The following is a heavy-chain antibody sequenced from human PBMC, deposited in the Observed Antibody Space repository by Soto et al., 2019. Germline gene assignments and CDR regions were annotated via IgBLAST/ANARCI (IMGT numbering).Heavy chain of an antibody. D-gene: IGHD6-6*01. Sequence: EVQLVESGGGLVKPGGSLRLSCAASGFTFSSYSMNWVRQAPGKGLEWVASISSSSFSINYADSVKGRFTISRDNAPNSQHLQMNNVIAADTAVYYCARNESSNIYGMDVWGQGTTVTVSS. V-gene: IGHV3-21*02. CDR3: ARNESSNIYGMDV. CDR1: GFTFSSYS. J-gene: IGHJ6*02. CDR2: ISSSSFSI.